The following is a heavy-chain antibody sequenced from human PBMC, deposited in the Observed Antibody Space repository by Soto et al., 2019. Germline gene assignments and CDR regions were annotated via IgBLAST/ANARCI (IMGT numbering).Heavy chain of an antibody. J-gene: IGHJ6*03. V-gene: IGHV3-15*01. CDR3: TTITTRKAYSGYDYYYYYYMDV. CDR1: GFTFSNAW. D-gene: IGHD5-12*01. Sequence: GGSLRLSCAASGFTFSNAWMSWVRQAPGKGLEWVGRIKSKTDGGTTDYAAPVKGRFTISRDDSKNTLYLQMNSLKTEDTAVYYCTTITTRKAYSGYDYYYYYYMDVWGKGTTVTVSS. CDR2: IKSKTDGGTT.